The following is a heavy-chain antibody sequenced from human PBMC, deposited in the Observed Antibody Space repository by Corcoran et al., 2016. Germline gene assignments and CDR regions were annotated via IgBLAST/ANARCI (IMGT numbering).Heavy chain of an antibody. CDR1: GFTFSSYG. V-gene: IGHV3-30*18. CDR3: AKDFVAGGGDY. D-gene: IGHD2-15*01. J-gene: IGHJ4*02. Sequence: QVQLVESGGGMVQPGRSLRLSCAASGFTFSSYGMHWVRQAPGKGLEWVAVISYDGSNKYYADSVKGRFTISRDNSKNTLYLQMNSLRAEETAVYYCAKDFVAGGGDYWGQGTLVTVSS. CDR2: ISYDGSNK.